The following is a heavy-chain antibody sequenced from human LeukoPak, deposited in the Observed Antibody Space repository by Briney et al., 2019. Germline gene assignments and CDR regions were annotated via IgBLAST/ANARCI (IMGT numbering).Heavy chain of an antibody. CDR3: APRVVGSAPFDY. V-gene: IGHV3-7*01. Sequence: GGSLRLSCAASGFTLSTYSLNWVRQAPGKGLEWVANIKQDGSEKKYVDSVKGRFTISRDNAKNSLYLQMNSLRAEDTAVYYCAPRVVGSAPFDYWGQGTLVTVSS. D-gene: IGHD2-15*01. J-gene: IGHJ4*02. CDR2: IKQDGSEK. CDR1: GFTLSTYS.